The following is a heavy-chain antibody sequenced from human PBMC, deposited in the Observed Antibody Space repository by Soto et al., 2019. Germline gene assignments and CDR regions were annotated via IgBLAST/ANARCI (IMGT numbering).Heavy chain of an antibody. J-gene: IGHJ1*01. Sequence: SETLSLTCAVYGGSFSGYYWSWIRQPPGKGLEWIGEIKYSGSTNHNPSLKSRLTISLDMSKNHFSLDLRSVTAADTAVFYCVGHFNARGGGHFPHWGQGTPVTVSS. D-gene: IGHD3-10*01. V-gene: IGHV4-34*01. CDR1: GGSFSGYY. CDR3: VGHFNARGGGHFPH. CDR2: IKYSGST.